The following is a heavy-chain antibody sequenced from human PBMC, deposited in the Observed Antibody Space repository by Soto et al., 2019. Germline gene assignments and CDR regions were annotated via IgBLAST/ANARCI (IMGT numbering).Heavy chain of an antibody. D-gene: IGHD1-26*01. J-gene: IGHJ4*02. CDR1: GFTFSSYA. CDR2: ISGSGGST. Sequence: PGGSLRLSCAASGFTFSSYAMSWVRQAPGKGLEWVSAISGSGGSTYYADSVKGRFTISRDNSKNTLYLQMNSLRAEDTAVYYCARDLRRNSGSYFDYWGQGTPVTVSS. CDR3: ARDLRRNSGSYFDY. V-gene: IGHV3-23*01.